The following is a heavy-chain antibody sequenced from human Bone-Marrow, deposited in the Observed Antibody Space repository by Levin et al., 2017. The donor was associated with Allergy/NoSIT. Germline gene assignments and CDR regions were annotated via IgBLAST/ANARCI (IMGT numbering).Heavy chain of an antibody. J-gene: IGHJ6*02. V-gene: IGHV3-9*01. Sequence: GGSLRLSCAASGFVFEDYAMHWVRQAPGKGLEWVSGISWNSDNVGYAGSVKGRFSISRDNAKNSLYLQMNSLRPEDTALYYCTKDMRSNDYYDAMDVWGQGTTVTVSS. CDR1: GFVFEDYA. CDR2: ISWNSDNV. CDR3: TKDMRSNDYYDAMDV.